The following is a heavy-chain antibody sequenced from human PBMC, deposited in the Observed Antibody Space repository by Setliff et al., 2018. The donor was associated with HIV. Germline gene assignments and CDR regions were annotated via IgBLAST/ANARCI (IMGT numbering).Heavy chain of an antibody. D-gene: IGHD3-22*01. CDR1: GDSITSSDSC. J-gene: IGHJ4*02. V-gene: IGHV4-39*07. CDR2: VYYSGST. Sequence: SETLSLTCTVSGDSITSSDSCWGWIRQPPGKGLEWIGSVYYSGSTYYNPSLESRVIISLDTSKKQVSLKVTSVTAADTALYYCARNLDTSANYFTPFFDYWGQATLVTSPQ. CDR3: ARNLDTSANYFTPFFDY.